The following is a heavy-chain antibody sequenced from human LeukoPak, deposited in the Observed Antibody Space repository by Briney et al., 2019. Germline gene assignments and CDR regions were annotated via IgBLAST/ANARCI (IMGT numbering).Heavy chain of an antibody. J-gene: IGHJ4*02. CDR2: IRYDGSNK. Sequence: PGGSLRLSCAASGFTFSSYGMHWVRQAPGKGLEWVAFIRYDGSNKYYADSVKGRSTISRDNSKNTLYLQMSSLRAEDTAVYYCAKDLSAVAGIFDYWGQGTLVTVSS. D-gene: IGHD6-19*01. CDR3: AKDLSAVAGIFDY. V-gene: IGHV3-30*02. CDR1: GFTFSSYG.